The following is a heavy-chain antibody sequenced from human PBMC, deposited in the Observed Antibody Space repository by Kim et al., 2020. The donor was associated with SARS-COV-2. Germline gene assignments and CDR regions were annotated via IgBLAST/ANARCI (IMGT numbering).Heavy chain of an antibody. CDR1: GFTFSSYA. J-gene: IGHJ4*02. D-gene: IGHD1-26*01. V-gene: IGHV3-30*04. Sequence: GGSLRLSCAASGFTFSSYAMHWVRQAPGKGLEWVAVISYDGSNKYYADSVKGRFTISRDNSKNTLYLQMNSLRAEDTAVYYCARVHSGSYFGYFDYWGQGTLVTVSS. CDR2: ISYDGSNK. CDR3: ARVHSGSYFGYFDY.